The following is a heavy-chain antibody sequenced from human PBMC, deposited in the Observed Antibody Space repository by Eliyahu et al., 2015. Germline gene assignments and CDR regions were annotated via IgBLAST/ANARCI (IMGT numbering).Heavy chain of an antibody. CDR2: IGHSGNT. J-gene: IGHJ5*02. D-gene: IGHD4-17*01. V-gene: IGHV4-34*01. CDR3: ASHTTGVRFDP. Sequence: QVQLQQWGAGLVKPSETLSLTCAVFGGSLSGYYWSWIRQPPGKGLEWIGEIGHSGNTKYRPSLKSRVTISIDTSKTQLSLKLKSVTAADSAVYYCASHTTGVRFDPWGQGTLVTVSS. CDR1: GGSLSGYY.